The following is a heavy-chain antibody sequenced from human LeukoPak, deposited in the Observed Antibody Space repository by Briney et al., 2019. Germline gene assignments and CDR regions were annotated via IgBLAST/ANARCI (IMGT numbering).Heavy chain of an antibody. V-gene: IGHV4-39*07. Sequence: SETLSLTCSVSGGSISNTPYQWGWTRQPPGKGLDWIGTIYYTGFTYYNPSLKSRVTISLDTSKNQFSLWLNSVTAADTAVYYCARVAASGRVFDYWGQGSLVTVSS. J-gene: IGHJ4*02. CDR3: ARVAASGRVFDY. CDR1: GGSISNTPYQ. D-gene: IGHD2-8*02. CDR2: IYYTGFT.